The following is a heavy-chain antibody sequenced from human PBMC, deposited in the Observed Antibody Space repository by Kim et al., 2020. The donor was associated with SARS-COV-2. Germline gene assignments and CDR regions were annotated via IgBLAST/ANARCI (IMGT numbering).Heavy chain of an antibody. CDR3: ARRKRKGIVVAKGCYCDF. V-gene: IGHV4-39*01. Sequence: SETLSLTCTVSGGSISSSSYYWGWIRQPPGKGLEWIGSIYYSGSTYYNPSLNSRVTISVDTSKHQFSLKLSAVTAADTAVYYCARRKRKGIVVAKGCYCDFWGKGPLVPLSS. J-gene: IGHJ4*02. D-gene: IGHD3-22*01. CDR2: IYYSGST. CDR1: GGSISSSSYY.